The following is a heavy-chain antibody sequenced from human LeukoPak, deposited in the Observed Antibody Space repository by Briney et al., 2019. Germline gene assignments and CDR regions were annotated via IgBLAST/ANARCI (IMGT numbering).Heavy chain of an antibody. CDR1: GGSISSYY. D-gene: IGHD6-13*01. V-gene: IGHV4-59*01. J-gene: IGHJ4*02. CDR3: ARASDSSSWYGDGVLDY. Sequence: PSETLSLTCTVSGGSISSYYWSWIRQPPGKGLEWIGYIYYSGSTNYNPSLKSRVTISVDTSKNQFSLKLSSVTAADTAVYYCARASDSSSWYGDGVLDYWGQGTLVTVSS. CDR2: IYYSGST.